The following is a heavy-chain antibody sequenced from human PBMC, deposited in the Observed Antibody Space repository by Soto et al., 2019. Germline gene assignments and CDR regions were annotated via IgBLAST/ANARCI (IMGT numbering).Heavy chain of an antibody. V-gene: IGHV4-59*01. CDR1: GGSISIYY. Sequence: ETLSLACTVSGGSISIYYWSWIRQPPGKVLDWIGYICYSGSTNYXXSLKSRVXXSVDGSRNQFXLKLSXVTAADTAVXYCARAPDGGNGICFAPWRQGTLVTVSS. J-gene: IGHJ5*02. CDR3: ARAPDGGNGICFAP. D-gene: IGHD2-15*01. CDR2: ICYSGST.